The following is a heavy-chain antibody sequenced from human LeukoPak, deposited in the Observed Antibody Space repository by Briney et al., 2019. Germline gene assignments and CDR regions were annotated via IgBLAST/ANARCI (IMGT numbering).Heavy chain of an antibody. D-gene: IGHD3-3*01. CDR3: ANPYDFWSGFSAPHI. CDR1: GFTFSSYG. CDR2: IRYDGSNK. Sequence: GGSLRLSCAASGFTFSSYGMHWVRQAPGKRLEWVAFIRYDGSNKYYADSVKGRFTISRDNSKNTLYLQMNSLRAEDTAVYYCANPYDFWSGFSAPHIWGQGTMVTVSS. J-gene: IGHJ3*02. V-gene: IGHV3-30*02.